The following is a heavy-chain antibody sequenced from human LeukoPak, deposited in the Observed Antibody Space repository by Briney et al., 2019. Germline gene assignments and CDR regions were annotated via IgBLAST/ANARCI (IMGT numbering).Heavy chain of an antibody. D-gene: IGHD3-10*01. CDR3: ARSYYGSGSYLYFDY. V-gene: IGHV4-31*03. Sequence: SSQTLSLTCTVSGGSISSGGYYWSWIRQHPGKGLEWIGYIYYSGSTYYNPSLKSRVTISVDTSKNQFSLKLSSVTAADTAVYYCARSYYGSGSYLYFDYWGQGTLVTVSS. CDR1: GGSISSGGYY. CDR2: IYYSGST. J-gene: IGHJ4*02.